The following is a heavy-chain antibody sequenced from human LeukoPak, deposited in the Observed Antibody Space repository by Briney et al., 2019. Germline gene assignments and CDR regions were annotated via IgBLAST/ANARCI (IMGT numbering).Heavy chain of an antibody. CDR3: SRGMTESGAKYYSDH. CDR1: GFNFADYA. Sequence: PGGSLRLSCRGSGFNFADYAMSWARQAPGQGLEWVGLIRSRLYGGTAEYGASVKGRFTVSRDDSQGIAYLQMNSLKTDDTAVYYCSRGMTESGAKYYSDHWGQGTLVTVSS. CDR2: IRSRLYGGTA. D-gene: IGHD4/OR15-4a*01. V-gene: IGHV3-49*04. J-gene: IGHJ4*02.